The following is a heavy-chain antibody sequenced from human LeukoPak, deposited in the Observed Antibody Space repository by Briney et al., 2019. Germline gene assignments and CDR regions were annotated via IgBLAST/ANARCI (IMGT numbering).Heavy chain of an antibody. CDR2: ISSSGGST. Sequence: GGSLRLSCAASGFTFSSYAMSWVRQAPGKGLEWVSAISSSGGSTYYADSVKGRFTISRDNSKNTLYMQMNSLRAEDTAVYYCAKWAKENYDILTGWGYWGQGTLVTVSS. J-gene: IGHJ4*02. V-gene: IGHV3-23*01. CDR3: AKWAKENYDILTGWGY. D-gene: IGHD3-9*01. CDR1: GFTFSSYA.